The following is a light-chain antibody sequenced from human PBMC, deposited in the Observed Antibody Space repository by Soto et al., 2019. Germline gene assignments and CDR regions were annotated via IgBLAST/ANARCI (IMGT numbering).Light chain of an antibody. J-gene: IGLJ1*01. CDR1: TSNFVSNS. CDR3: GAWEASLNGYV. V-gene: IGLV1-44*01. Sequence: QSVLAQSPSASGTPGQRVTISCSASTSNFVSNSVSWYQHVPGTAPKLLISRNHQRPSGVPDRFSGSRSGTSASLAISGLQSEDEADYFCGAWEASLNGYVFGTGTKVTV. CDR2: RNH.